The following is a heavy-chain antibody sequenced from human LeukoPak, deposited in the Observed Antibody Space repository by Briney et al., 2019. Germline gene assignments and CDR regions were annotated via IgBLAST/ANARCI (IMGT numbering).Heavy chain of an antibody. D-gene: IGHD3-10*02. J-gene: IGHJ6*04. CDR1: GFTFSSYA. CDR3: AELGITMIGGV. V-gene: IGHV3-23*01. CDR2: ISSSGGST. Sequence: GGSLRLSCAASGFTFSSYAMTWVRQAPGKGLEWVSSISSSGGSTYYADSVRGRFTISRDNSKNTLCLQMNSLRAEDTAVYYCAELGITMIGGVWGKGTTVTISS.